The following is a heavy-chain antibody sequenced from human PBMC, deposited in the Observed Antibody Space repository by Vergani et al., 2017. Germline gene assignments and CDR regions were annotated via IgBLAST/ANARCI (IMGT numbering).Heavy chain of an antibody. Sequence: EVQLVESGGGLVKPGGSLRLSCAASGFTFSSYSMNWVRQAPGKGLEWVSSISSSSSYIYYADSVKGRFTISRDNAKNSLYLQMNSLRAEDTAVYYCARLKVYDAGAFDIWGQGTMVTVSS. D-gene: IGHD1-14*01. V-gene: IGHV3-21*01. J-gene: IGHJ3*02. CDR3: ARLKVYDAGAFDI. CDR2: ISSSSSYI. CDR1: GFTFSSYS.